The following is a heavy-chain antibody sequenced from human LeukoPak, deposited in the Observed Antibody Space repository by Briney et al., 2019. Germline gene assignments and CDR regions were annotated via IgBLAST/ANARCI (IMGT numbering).Heavy chain of an antibody. CDR2: ISYDGSNK. CDR1: GFTFSSYA. CDR3: AREFHGSGRLTDY. V-gene: IGHV3-30-3*01. D-gene: IGHD3-10*01. J-gene: IGHJ4*02. Sequence: GGSLRLSCAASGFTFSSYAMHWVRQAPGKGLEWVAVISYDGSNKYYADSVKGRFTISRDNTKNSLYLQMNSLRAEDTAVYYCAREFHGSGRLTDYWGQGTLVTVSS.